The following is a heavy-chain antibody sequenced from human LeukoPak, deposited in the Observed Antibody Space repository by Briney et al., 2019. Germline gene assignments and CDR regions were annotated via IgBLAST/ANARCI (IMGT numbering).Heavy chain of an antibody. Sequence: GGSLRLSCAASGFTFSSYSMNWVRQAPGKGLEWGSSISSSSSYIYYADSVKGRFTISRDNAKNSLYLQMNSLRAEDTAVYYCARGDGYYDSSGYFDYWGQGTLVTVSS. CDR1: GFTFSSYS. V-gene: IGHV3-21*01. J-gene: IGHJ4*02. D-gene: IGHD3-22*01. CDR3: ARGDGYYDSSGYFDY. CDR2: ISSSSSYI.